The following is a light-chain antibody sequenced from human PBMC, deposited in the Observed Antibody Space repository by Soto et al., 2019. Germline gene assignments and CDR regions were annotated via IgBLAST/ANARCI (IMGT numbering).Light chain of an antibody. CDR3: AAWDDSLRV. V-gene: IGLV1-47*01. CDR2: RNN. CDR1: SSNIGSNY. J-gene: IGLJ1*01. Sequence: QSVLTQPPSASGTPGQRVTISCSGSSSNIGSNYVSWYQQLPGTAPKLLIYRNNQRPSGVPDRFSGSKSGTSASLAISGLRSEDEADYYCAAWDDSLRVFGTGTKLTVL.